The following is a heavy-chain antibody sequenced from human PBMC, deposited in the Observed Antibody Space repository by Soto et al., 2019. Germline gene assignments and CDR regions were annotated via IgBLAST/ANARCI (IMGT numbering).Heavy chain of an antibody. D-gene: IGHD4-17*01. CDR3: AKQIYGDYWYFDL. J-gene: IGHJ2*01. V-gene: IGHV3-30*18. CDR2: ISYDGSNK. CDR1: GFTFSSYG. Sequence: QVQLVESGGGVVQPGRSLRLSCAASGFTFSSYGMHWVRQAPGKGLEWVAVISYDGSNKYYADSVKGRFTISRDNSKNTLYLQMNSLRAEDTAVYYCAKQIYGDYWYFDLWGRGTLVTVSS.